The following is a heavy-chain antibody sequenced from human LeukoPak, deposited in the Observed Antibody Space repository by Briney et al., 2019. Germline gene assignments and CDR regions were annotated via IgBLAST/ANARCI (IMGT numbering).Heavy chain of an antibody. CDR2: INPGDTNI. D-gene: IGHD1-1*01. J-gene: IGHJ4*02. V-gene: IGHV5-51*01. CDR1: GYSFTNYW. Sequence: GGALKISCKASGYSFTNYWIGWGRQMPGKGLEWRGMINPGDTNIAYSPSFQGQVTISADRSINTAYLQWSSLKASDTAMYYCARPRRAERDEDFWGQGTLVTVSS. CDR3: ARPRRAERDEDF.